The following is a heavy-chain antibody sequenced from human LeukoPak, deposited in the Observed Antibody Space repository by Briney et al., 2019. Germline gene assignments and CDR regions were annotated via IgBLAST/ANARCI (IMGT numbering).Heavy chain of an antibody. CDR1: GFSFSNFG. V-gene: IGHV3-21*06. CDR2: VTGSTTTK. J-gene: IGHJ4*01. D-gene: IGHD6-6*01. Sequence: PGGSLRLSCAASGFSFSNFGMHRVRQAPGKGLEWVSSVTGSTTTKYYADSVKGRFIISRDNAKNSLYLQMNSLRAEDTAVYFCARERQLVTDYWGPGTLVTVSS. CDR3: ARERQLVTDY.